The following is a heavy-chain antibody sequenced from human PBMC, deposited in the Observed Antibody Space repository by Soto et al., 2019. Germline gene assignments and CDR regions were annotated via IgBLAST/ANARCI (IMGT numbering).Heavy chain of an antibody. V-gene: IGHV4-59*01. D-gene: IGHD3-9*01. CDR3: ARETGTGFDWLSGHWFEP. J-gene: IGHJ5*02. CDR1: GGSISSYY. Sequence: SETLSLTCTVSGGSISSYYWSWIRQPPGKGLEWIGYIYYSGSTNYNPSLKSRVTISVDTSKNQFSLKLSSVTAADTAVYYCARETGTGFDWLSGHWFEPWGQGTLVTVSS. CDR2: IYYSGST.